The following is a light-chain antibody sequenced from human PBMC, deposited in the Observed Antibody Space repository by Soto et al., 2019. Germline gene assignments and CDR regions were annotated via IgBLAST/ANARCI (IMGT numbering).Light chain of an antibody. J-gene: IGKJ1*01. V-gene: IGKV3-20*01. CDR2: GAS. CDR1: QSVSSSY. CDR3: QQYGSSGWT. Sequence: EIVLTQSPGTLSLSPGERATLSCRASQSVSSSYLAWYQQKPGQAPRLLIYGASSRATGIPDRFRGSGSGTDFTLTISRLEPEDFAGYFCQQYGSSGWTFGQGTKMEIK.